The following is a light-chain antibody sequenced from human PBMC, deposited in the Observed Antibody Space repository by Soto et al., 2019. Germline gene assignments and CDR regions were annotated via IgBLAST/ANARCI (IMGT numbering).Light chain of an antibody. CDR1: QSVSSN. J-gene: IGKJ2*01. V-gene: IGKV3-15*01. CDR3: QQYNNWPPYT. CDR2: GAS. Sequence: EIVMTQSPATLSVSPGERVTLSCRASQSVSSNLAWYQQEPGQAPRLLIYGASTRATGIPARFSGSGSGTEFTLTISSLQPEDFAVYYCQQYNNWPPYTFGQGTKLEIK.